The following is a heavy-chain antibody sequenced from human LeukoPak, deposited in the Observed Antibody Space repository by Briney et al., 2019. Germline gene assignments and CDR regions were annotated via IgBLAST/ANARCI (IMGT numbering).Heavy chain of an antibody. D-gene: IGHD1-1*01. Sequence: QPGGSLRLSCAASGFTFSKYGMHWVRQAPGKGLEWVAVIWDDGSNEYYADSVKGRFTIFRDNRRNTLYLQMNSLRAEDTAVYSCARDHSGTQDYWGQGTLVTVSS. CDR1: GFTFSKYG. J-gene: IGHJ4*02. CDR2: IWDDGSNE. V-gene: IGHV3-33*01. CDR3: ARDHSGTQDY.